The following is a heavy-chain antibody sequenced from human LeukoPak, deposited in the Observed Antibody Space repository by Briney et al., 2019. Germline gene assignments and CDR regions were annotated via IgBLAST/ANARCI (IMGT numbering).Heavy chain of an antibody. V-gene: IGHV3-23*01. CDR3: AKVRDSATVTGRFDN. CDR2: ISGGGGST. J-gene: IGHJ5*02. D-gene: IGHD4-17*01. CDR1: GFTFSNYA. Sequence: GGSLRLPCAASGFTFSNYALSWVRQAPGEGLEWVSGISGGGGSTYYADSVKGRFTISRDKSKNTLYLQMDSLRAEDTAVYYCAKVRDSATVTGRFDNWGQGTMVTVSS.